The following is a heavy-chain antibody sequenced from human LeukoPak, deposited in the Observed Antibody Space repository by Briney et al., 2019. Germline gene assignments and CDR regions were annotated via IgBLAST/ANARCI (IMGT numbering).Heavy chain of an antibody. CDR2: INHSGST. D-gene: IGHD2-15*01. CDR3: GGSKGYFDY. J-gene: IGHJ4*02. V-gene: IGHV4-34*01. CDR1: GGSFSGYY. Sequence: SETLSLTCAVYGGSFSGYYWSWIRQPPGKGLEWIGEINHSGSTDYNPSLKSRVTISVDTSKNQFSLKLSSVTAADTAVYYCGGSKGYFDYWGQGTLVTVSS.